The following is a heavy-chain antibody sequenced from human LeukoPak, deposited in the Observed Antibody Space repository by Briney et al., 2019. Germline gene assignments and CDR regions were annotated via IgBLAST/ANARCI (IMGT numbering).Heavy chain of an antibody. CDR1: GFTFSNYW. V-gene: IGHV3-7*01. CDR3: VKGPHYGAYTDYFDY. Sequence: AGGSLRLSCAASGFTFSNYWISWIRQTPGKGLEWVANIKPDGSEKLYVDSVKGRFTISRDDPRNSLYLQMNSLRVEDTALYYCVKGPHYGAYTDYFDYWGQGTLVTVSS. J-gene: IGHJ4*02. D-gene: IGHD4-17*01. CDR2: IKPDGSEK.